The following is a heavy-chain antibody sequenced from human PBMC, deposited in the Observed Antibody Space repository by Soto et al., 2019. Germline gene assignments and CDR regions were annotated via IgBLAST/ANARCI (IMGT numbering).Heavy chain of an antibody. CDR3: AKDPRRIAVAGPFDY. V-gene: IGHV3-30*18. J-gene: IGHJ4*02. CDR2: ISYDGSNK. D-gene: IGHD6-19*01. Sequence: PGCSLRLSCAASGVTFSSYGMHGVGQAPGKGLEWVAVISYDGSNKYYADSVKGRFTISRDNSKNTLYLQMNSLRAEDTAVYYCAKDPRRIAVAGPFDYWGQGTLVTVSS. CDR1: GVTFSSYG.